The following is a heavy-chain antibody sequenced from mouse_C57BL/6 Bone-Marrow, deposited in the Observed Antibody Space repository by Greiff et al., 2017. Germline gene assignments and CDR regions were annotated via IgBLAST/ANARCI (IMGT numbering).Heavy chain of an antibody. CDR3: AREGFITTVPFAY. CDR2: IDPSDSYT. Sequence: QVQLQQPGAELVMPGASVKLSCKASGYTFTSYWMHWVKQRPGQGLEWIGEIDPSDSYTNYNQKFKGKSTLTVDKSSSTAYMQHSSLTSEDSAVYYCAREGFITTVPFAYWGQGTLVTVSA. J-gene: IGHJ3*01. D-gene: IGHD1-1*01. V-gene: IGHV1-69*01. CDR1: GYTFTSYW.